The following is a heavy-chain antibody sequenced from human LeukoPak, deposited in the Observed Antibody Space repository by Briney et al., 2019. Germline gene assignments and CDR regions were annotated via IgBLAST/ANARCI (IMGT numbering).Heavy chain of an antibody. D-gene: IGHD2-15*01. CDR3: ARQVVVAAGDWFDP. CDR1: GGSISSSSYY. CDR2: IYYSGST. V-gene: IGHV4-39*01. J-gene: IGHJ5*02. Sequence: SETLSLTCTVSGGSISSSSYYWGWIRQPPGKGLEWIGSIYYSGSTYYNPSLKSRVTISVDTSKNQFSLKLSSVTAADTAVYYCARQVVVAAGDWFDPWGQGTLVTASS.